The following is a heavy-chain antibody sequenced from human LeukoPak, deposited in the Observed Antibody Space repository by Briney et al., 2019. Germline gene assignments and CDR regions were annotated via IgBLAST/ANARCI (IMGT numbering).Heavy chain of an antibody. J-gene: IGHJ6*02. CDR2: INPNSCGT. D-gene: IGHD2-2*01. CDR3: ARDQGYCSSTSCFNYYYGMDV. V-gene: IGHV1-2*02. Sequence: ASVKVSCKASGYTFTGYYMHWVRQAPGQWLEWMGWINPNSCGTNYAQKSQGRVTMTRDTSISTAYMELSRLRSDDTAVYYCARDQGYCSSTSCFNYYYGMDVWGQGTTVTVSS. CDR1: GYTFTGYY.